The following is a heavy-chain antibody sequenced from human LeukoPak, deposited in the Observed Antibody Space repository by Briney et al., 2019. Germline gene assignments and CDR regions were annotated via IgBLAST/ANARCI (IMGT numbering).Heavy chain of an antibody. CDR1: GFTFSSYA. J-gene: IGHJ6*02. Sequence: GGSLRLSCAASGFTFSSYAMSWVRQAPGKGLEWVANIKKDGSEKYYVDSVKGRFTISRDNAKNLAFLQMNSLRAEDTAVYYCASLYGIDVWSQGSTVTVSS. V-gene: IGHV3-7*01. CDR3: ASLYGIDV. CDR2: IKKDGSEK.